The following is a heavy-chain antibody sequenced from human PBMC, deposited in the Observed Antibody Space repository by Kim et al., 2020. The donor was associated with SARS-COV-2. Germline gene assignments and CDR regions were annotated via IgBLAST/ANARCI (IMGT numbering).Heavy chain of an antibody. D-gene: IGHD6-13*01. Sequence: ADSVKGRFTISRDNSKNTLYLQMNSLRAEDTAVYYCARESSIAAAGSFDYWGQGTLVTVSS. J-gene: IGHJ4*02. CDR3: ARESSIAAAGSFDY. V-gene: IGHV3-66*01.